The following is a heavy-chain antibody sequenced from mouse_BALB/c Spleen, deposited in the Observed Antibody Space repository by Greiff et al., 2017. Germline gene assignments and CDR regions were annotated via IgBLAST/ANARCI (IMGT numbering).Heavy chain of an antibody. CDR3: ARGGDYDSYAMDY. CDR1: GFSLTGYG. J-gene: IGHJ4*01. CDR2: IWGDGST. D-gene: IGHD2-4*01. Sequence: VQLKESGPGLVAPSQSLSITCTVSGFSLTGYGVNWVRQPPGKGLEWLGMIWGDGSTDYNSALKSRLSISKDNSKSQVFLKMNSLQTDDTARYYCARGGDYDSYAMDYWGQGTSVTVSS. V-gene: IGHV2-6-7*01.